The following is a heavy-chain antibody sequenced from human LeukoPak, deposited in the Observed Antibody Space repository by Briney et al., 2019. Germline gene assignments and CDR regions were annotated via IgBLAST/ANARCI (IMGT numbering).Heavy chain of an antibody. J-gene: IGHJ4*02. Sequence: GGSLRLSCAASVFTVSSNYMNWVRQAPGXGLEWVSVIYSGGSTYYADSVKGRFTISRDNSKNTLYLQMNSLRAEDTAVYYCARQPSGYSNLDSWGQGTLVTVSS. CDR3: ARQPSGYSNLDS. CDR1: VFTVSSNY. D-gene: IGHD3-22*01. V-gene: IGHV3-53*01. CDR2: IYSGGST.